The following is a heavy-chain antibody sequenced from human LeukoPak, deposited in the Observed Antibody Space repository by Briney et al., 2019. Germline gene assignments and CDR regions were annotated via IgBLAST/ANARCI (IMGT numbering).Heavy chain of an antibody. CDR3: ARGEPFDY. V-gene: IGHV3-53*01. J-gene: IGHJ4*02. Sequence: PGGSLRLSCAASGFTFSNYAMSWVRQAPGKGLEWVSVIYSGGSTYYADSVKGRFTISRDNSKNTLYLQMNSLRAEDTAVYYCARGEPFDYWGQGTLVTVSS. CDR1: GFTFSNYA. CDR2: IYSGGST.